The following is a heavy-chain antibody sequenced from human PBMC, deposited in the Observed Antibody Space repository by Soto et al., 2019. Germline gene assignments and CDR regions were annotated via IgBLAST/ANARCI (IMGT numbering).Heavy chain of an antibody. CDR2: IYPDDSDT. D-gene: IGHD3-3*01. CDR3: ARSRSGELTFDY. V-gene: IGHV5-51*01. J-gene: IGHJ4*02. CDR1: GYSLTSHW. Sequence: GDSLKISGKGSGYSLTSHWIGWVRQMPGKGLESMGIIYPDDSDTRYSPSFQGQVTISADKSISTAYLQWSSLKASDTAIYYCARSRSGELTFDYWGQGTLVTVSS.